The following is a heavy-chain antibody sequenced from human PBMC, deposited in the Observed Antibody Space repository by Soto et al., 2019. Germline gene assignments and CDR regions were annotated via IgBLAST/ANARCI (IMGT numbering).Heavy chain of an antibody. Sequence: QVQLVQSGAEVKKPGASVKVSCKASGYTFTSYGISWVRRAPGQGPEWMGWISAYNGNTNYAQKLQGRVTMTTDTTMTTAYMELRGLRSDDTAVYYCARARGITTFLSELDPWGQGTLVTVSS. CDR3: ARARGITTFLSELDP. V-gene: IGHV1-18*01. CDR1: GYTFTSYG. CDR2: ISAYNGNT. J-gene: IGHJ5*02. D-gene: IGHD3-9*01.